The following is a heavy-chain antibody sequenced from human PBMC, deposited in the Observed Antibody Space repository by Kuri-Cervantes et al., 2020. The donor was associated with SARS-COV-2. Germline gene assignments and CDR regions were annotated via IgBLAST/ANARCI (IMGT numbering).Heavy chain of an antibody. CDR3: ARETSGYEYYFDY. D-gene: IGHD5-12*01. CDR2: INWNGGST. J-gene: IGHJ4*02. Sequence: GGSLRPSCAAPGFTFSSYSMNWVRQAPGKGLEWVSGINWNGGSTGYADSVKGRFTISRDNAKNSLYLQMNSLRAEDTAVYYCARETSGYEYYFDYWGQGTLVTVSS. CDR1: GFTFSSYS. V-gene: IGHV3-20*04.